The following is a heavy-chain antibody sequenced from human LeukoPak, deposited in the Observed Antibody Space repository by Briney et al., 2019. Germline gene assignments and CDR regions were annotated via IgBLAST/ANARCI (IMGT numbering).Heavy chain of an antibody. Sequence: KISCKGSGYSFTSYAISWVRQAPGQGLEWMGGIIPIFGTANYAQKFQGRVTITADESTSTAYMELSSLRSEDTAVYYCARRRGDYVWGSYRHLGGYYFDYWGQGTLVTVSS. CDR3: ARRRGDYVWGSYRHLGGYYFDY. CDR1: GYSFTSYA. D-gene: IGHD3-16*02. V-gene: IGHV1-69*01. J-gene: IGHJ4*02. CDR2: IIPIFGTA.